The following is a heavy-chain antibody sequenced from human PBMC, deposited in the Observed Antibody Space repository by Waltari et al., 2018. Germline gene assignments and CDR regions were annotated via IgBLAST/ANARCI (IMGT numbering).Heavy chain of an antibody. D-gene: IGHD4-4*01. CDR1: GYSISSGYY. V-gene: IGHV4-38-2*01. Sequence: QVQLQESGPGLVKPSETLSLTCAVSGYSISSGYYWGWIRQPPGKGLEWIGSIYHSGSTYYNPSLKSRVTISVDTSKTQFSLKLSSVTAADTAVYYCARCHWVSNSYYYGMDVWGQGTTVTVSS. CDR2: IYHSGST. J-gene: IGHJ6*02. CDR3: ARCHWVSNSYYYGMDV.